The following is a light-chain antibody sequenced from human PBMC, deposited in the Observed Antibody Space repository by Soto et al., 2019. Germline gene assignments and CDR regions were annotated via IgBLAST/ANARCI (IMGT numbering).Light chain of an antibody. J-gene: IGKJ5*01. Sequence: DIPMTQTPPSLSASVGDRVTITCRASQAISKYLAWYQQKPGKVPKLLIYAASTLQSGVPSRFSGSGSGTDFTLTISSLQPEDVATYYCQQRSDRLPITFGQGTRLEIK. V-gene: IGKV1-27*01. CDR2: AAS. CDR1: QAISKY. CDR3: QQRSDRLPIT.